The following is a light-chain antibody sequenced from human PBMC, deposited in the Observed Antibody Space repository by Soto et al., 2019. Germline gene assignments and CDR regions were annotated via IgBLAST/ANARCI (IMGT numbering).Light chain of an antibody. J-gene: IGKJ5*01. CDR3: QQRKSYPIT. CDR2: AAS. CDR1: QDINTY. Sequence: DIQLTQSPSFLSASVGDRVTITCRASQDINTYLAWYQQKPGKAPKLLIFAASTLQNGVPSRFSGSGSGTEFTFTITSLQPEDFATYFCQQRKSYPITFGQGTRLEIK. V-gene: IGKV1-9*01.